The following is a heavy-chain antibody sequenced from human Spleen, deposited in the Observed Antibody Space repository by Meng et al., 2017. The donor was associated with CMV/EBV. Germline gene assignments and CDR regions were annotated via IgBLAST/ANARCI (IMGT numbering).Heavy chain of an antibody. V-gene: IGHV4-59*01. CDR2: MYYNGRI. Sequence: SETLSLTCTVSGGSITTYFWNWIRQPPGKGLEWIAYMYYNGRINYNPSLKSRVTISLDSSKNQFSLKLSSVTAADTAVYYCARNGPWLGVVVERYYLDCWGQGTLVTVSS. CDR3: ARNGPWLGVVVERYYLDC. D-gene: IGHD2-15*01. J-gene: IGHJ4*02. CDR1: GGSITTYF.